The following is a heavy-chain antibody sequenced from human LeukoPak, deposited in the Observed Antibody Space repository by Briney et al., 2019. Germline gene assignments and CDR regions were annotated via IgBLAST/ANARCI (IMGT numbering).Heavy chain of an antibody. CDR3: AKRGVVIRVILVGFYKEAYYFDS. J-gene: IGHJ4*02. CDR1: GFIFSSYA. CDR2: ISGGAGGT. Sequence: GGSLRLSCAASGFIFSSYAMNWVRQAPGKGLERVAAISGGAGGTTYADSVKGRFTISRDNNKNTLFLQMNSLRAEDTAVYFCAKRGVVIRVILVGFYKEAYYFDSWGQGALVTVSS. D-gene: IGHD3-22*01. V-gene: IGHV3-23*01.